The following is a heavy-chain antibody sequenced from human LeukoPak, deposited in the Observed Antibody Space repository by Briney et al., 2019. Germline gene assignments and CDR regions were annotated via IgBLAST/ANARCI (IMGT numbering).Heavy chain of an antibody. D-gene: IGHD3-22*01. J-gene: IGHJ4*02. CDR2: IYYSGST. CDR1: GXSISSSSYY. V-gene: IGHV4-39*01. CDR3: ARHSYDSSGYYYVYFDY. Sequence: SVTLSLTCTVSGXSISSSSYYWGWIRQPPGKGLEWIGSIYYSGSTYYNPSLKSRVTISVDTSKNQFSLKLSSVTAADTAVYYCARHSYDSSGYYYVYFDYWGQGTLVTVSS.